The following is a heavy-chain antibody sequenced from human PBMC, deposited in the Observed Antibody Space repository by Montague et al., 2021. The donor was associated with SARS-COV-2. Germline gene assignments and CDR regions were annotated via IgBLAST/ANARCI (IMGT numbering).Heavy chain of an antibody. CDR3: ARHPLGYCSSTSCYVG. J-gene: IGHJ4*02. D-gene: IGHD2-2*01. CDR2: ISDSGST. V-gene: IGHV4-59*08. CDR1: GGSISSFY. Sequence: SETLSLTCTVSGGSISSFYWSWFRQPPGKGLEWIGYISDSGSTNYNPSLTSRATMSVDTSKNQFSLKVNSVTAADTAVYYCARHPLGYCSSTSCYVGWGQGTLVTVSS.